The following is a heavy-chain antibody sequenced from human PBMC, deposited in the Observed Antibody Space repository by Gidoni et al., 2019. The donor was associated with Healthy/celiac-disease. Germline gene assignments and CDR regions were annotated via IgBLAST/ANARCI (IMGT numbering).Heavy chain of an antibody. CDR1: GFTFSRYA. Sequence: EVQLLESGGGLVQPGGSLRLSCAASGFTFSRYAMSWVSQAPGKGLEWVSDISGSGGSTYDADSVTGRFTSSRDNSKNTLYLQMNSLRAEDTALYYCAKEWELLRSRPKNFDYWGQGTLVTVSS. V-gene: IGHV3-23*01. D-gene: IGHD1-26*01. CDR3: AKEWELLRSRPKNFDY. J-gene: IGHJ4*02. CDR2: ISGSGGST.